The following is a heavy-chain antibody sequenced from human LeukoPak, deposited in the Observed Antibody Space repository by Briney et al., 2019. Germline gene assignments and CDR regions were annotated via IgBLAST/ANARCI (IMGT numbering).Heavy chain of an antibody. Sequence: VASVKVSCKASGGTFSSYAISWVRQAPGQGLEWMGWINTNTGNPTYAQGFTGRFVSSLDTSVSTAYLQISSLKAEDTAVYYCAREELRYFDSAHAFDIWGQGTMVTVSS. CDR2: INTNTGNP. D-gene: IGHD3-9*01. J-gene: IGHJ3*02. CDR1: GGTFSSYA. CDR3: AREELRYFDSAHAFDI. V-gene: IGHV7-4-1*02.